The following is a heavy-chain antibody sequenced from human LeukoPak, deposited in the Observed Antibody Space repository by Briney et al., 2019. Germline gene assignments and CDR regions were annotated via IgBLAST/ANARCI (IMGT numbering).Heavy chain of an antibody. CDR2: IYSSGTT. CDR1: GGSINNFY. CDR3: ARHSSNWRYFHY. D-gene: IGHD6-13*01. J-gene: IGHJ4*02. Sequence: PSETLSLTCTVSGGSINNFYWSWIRQPAGKGLEWIGRIYSSGTTNYNPSLKSRVTMSVDTSKNQFSLKLSSVTAADTALYFCARHSSNWRYFHYWGQGTLVTASS. V-gene: IGHV4-4*07.